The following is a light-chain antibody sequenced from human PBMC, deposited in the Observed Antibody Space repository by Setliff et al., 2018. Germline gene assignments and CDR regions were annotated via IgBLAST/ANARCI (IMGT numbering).Light chain of an antibody. CDR1: SSDVGGYKY. V-gene: IGLV2-8*01. Sequence: QSVLTQPPSASGSPGQSVTISCTGSSSDVGGYKYVSWYQQHPGKAPKLMIYEVSKRPSGVPDRFSGSKSGNTASLTVSGLQAEDEADYYCTSYTSTARVFGTGTKVTVL. CDR3: TSYTSTARV. J-gene: IGLJ1*01. CDR2: EVS.